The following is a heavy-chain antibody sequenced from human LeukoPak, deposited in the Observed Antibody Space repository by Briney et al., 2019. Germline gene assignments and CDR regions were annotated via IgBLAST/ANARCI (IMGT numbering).Heavy chain of an antibody. Sequence: SETLSLTCTVSGGSISSYYWSWIRQPPGKGLEWIGYIYYSGSTNYNPSLKSRVTISVDTSKNQFSLKLSSVTAADTAVYYCAREYEGGSSGYLNAFDIWGQGTMVTVSS. V-gene: IGHV4-59*01. J-gene: IGHJ3*02. CDR1: GGSISSYY. D-gene: IGHD3-22*01. CDR2: IYYSGST. CDR3: AREYEGGSSGYLNAFDI.